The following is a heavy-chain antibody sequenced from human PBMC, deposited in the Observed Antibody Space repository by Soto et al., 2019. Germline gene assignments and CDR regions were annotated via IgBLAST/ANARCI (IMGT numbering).Heavy chain of an antibody. CDR3: ARAFYSSSWYQAFDY. Sequence: ASVKVSCKASGYTFTSYYMHWVRQAPGQGLEWMGIINPSGGSTSYAQKFQGRVTVTRDTSTSTVYMELSSLRSEDTAVYYCARAFYSSSWYQAFDYWGQGTLVTVSS. CDR1: GYTFTSYY. J-gene: IGHJ4*02. D-gene: IGHD6-13*01. V-gene: IGHV1-46*01. CDR2: INPSGGST.